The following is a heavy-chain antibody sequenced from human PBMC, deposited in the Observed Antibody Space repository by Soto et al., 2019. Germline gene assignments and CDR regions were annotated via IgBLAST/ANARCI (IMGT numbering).Heavy chain of an antibody. D-gene: IGHD3-22*01. CDR2: INHSGTT. CDR1: GGSFIGYY. J-gene: IGHJ4*02. CDR3: ARHWIHDSSVDY. V-gene: IGHV4-34*01. Sequence: SETLSLICAVYGGSFIGYYWTWIRQPPGKGLEWIGEINHSGTTTYNPSLKSRVTISVDTSRDQFSLRLSSVTAADTAVYYCARHWIHDSSVDYWGQGTLVTVSS.